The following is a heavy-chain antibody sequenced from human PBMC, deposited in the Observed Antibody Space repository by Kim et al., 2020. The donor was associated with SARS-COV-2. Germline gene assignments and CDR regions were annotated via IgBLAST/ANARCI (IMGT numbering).Heavy chain of an antibody. CDR2: T. Sequence: TYYADAVQGRFTISRDNSKNTLYLKMNSLRAEDTAVYYCAKGYSSGWYDYWGQGTLVTVSS. D-gene: IGHD6-19*01. V-gene: IGHV3-23*01. CDR3: AKGYSSGWYDY. J-gene: IGHJ4*02.